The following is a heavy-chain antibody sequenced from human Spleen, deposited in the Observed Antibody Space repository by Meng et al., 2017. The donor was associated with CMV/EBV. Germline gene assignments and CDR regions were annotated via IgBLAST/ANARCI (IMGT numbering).Heavy chain of an antibody. Sequence: SETLSLTCTVSGGSISSYYWSWIRQPPGKGLEWIGYIYYSGSTNYNPSLKSQVTISVDTSKNQFSLKLSSVTAADTAVYYCARWLQFSYYFDYWGQGTLVTVSS. D-gene: IGHD5-24*01. J-gene: IGHJ4*02. CDR1: GGSISSYY. CDR2: IYYSGST. V-gene: IGHV4-59*01. CDR3: ARWLQFSYYFDY.